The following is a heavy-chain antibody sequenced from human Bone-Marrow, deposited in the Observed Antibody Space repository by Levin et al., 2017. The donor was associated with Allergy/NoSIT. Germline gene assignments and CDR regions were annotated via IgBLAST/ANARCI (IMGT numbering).Heavy chain of an antibody. CDR2: ISYDGSNK. V-gene: IGHV3-30*18. D-gene: IGHD1-1*01. CDR3: AKETSPVPVWFDP. CDR1: GFTFSSYG. Sequence: GGSLRLSCAASGFTFSSYGMHWVRQAPGKGLEWVAVISYDGSNKYYADSVKGRFTISRDNSKNTLYLQMNSLRAEDTAVYYCAKETSPVPVWFDPWGQGTLVTVSS. J-gene: IGHJ5*02.